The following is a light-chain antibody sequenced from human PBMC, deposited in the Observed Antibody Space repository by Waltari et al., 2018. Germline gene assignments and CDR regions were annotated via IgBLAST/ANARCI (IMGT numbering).Light chain of an antibody. Sequence: HSALTQPASVSGSPGQSITISCTGTRSDVGGYDFVSWYRQHPEKAPNLIIFVVTERPSGLPARVSGSKSVNTASLTISGLQADDEADYYCASYTSSSDFVFGSGTTVTV. CDR2: VVT. CDR1: RSDVGGYDF. J-gene: IGLJ1*01. CDR3: ASYTSSSDFV. V-gene: IGLV2-14*03.